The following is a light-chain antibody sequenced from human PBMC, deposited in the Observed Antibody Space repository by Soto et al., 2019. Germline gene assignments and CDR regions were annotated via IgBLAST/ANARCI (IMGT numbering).Light chain of an antibody. CDR2: RAS. V-gene: IGKV3-15*01. CDR1: QSVGSN. Sequence: EIVMTQSPATLSVSPGERATLSCRASQSVGSNLAWYQQKPGQAPRLLIYRASTRATGIPARFSGSGSGTEFTLTISSLQSEDFAVYYCQQYDKWPPITFGQGTRLEIK. CDR3: QQYDKWPPIT. J-gene: IGKJ5*01.